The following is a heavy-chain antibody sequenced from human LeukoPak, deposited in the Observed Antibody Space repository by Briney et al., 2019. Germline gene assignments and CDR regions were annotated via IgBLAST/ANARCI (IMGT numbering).Heavy chain of an antibody. Sequence: GGSLRLSCVASGFMLSNNAMSWVRQAPGKGLEWVANIKQDGSEKYYVDSVKGRFTISRDNAKNSLYLQMNSLRAEDTAVYYCARENVVVTYDAFDIWGQGTMVTVSS. D-gene: IGHD3-22*01. J-gene: IGHJ3*02. CDR2: IKQDGSEK. V-gene: IGHV3-7*01. CDR3: ARENVVVTYDAFDI. CDR1: GFMLSNNA.